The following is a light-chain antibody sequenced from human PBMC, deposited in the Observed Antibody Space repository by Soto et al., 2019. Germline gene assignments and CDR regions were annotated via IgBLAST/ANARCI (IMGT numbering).Light chain of an antibody. Sequence: EIVLTQSPGTLSLSPGERATLSCRASQSVSSSYLAWYQQKPGQAPRLLIYGASRRTTGIPDRFSGSGSGTDLTLTIRRLEPEDFAVYYCQQYGSSPVTFGQGTKVEIK. CDR3: QQYGSSPVT. J-gene: IGKJ1*01. CDR2: GAS. CDR1: QSVSSSY. V-gene: IGKV3-20*01.